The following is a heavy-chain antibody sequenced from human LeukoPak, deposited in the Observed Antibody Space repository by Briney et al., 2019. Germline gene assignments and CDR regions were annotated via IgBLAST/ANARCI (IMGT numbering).Heavy chain of an antibody. D-gene: IGHD5-12*01. J-gene: IGHJ4*02. CDR2: ISGSGGST. CDR3: ALEGVATISDY. Sequence: GGSLRLSCAASGFTFSSYAMSWVRQAPEKGLEWVSAISGSGGSTYYADSVKGRFTISRDNSKNTLYLQMNSLRAEDTAVYYRALEGVATISDYWGQGTLVTVSS. V-gene: IGHV3-23*01. CDR1: GFTFSSYA.